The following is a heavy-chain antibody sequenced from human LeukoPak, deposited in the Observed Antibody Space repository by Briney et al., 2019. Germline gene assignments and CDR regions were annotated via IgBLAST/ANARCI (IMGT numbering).Heavy chain of an antibody. Sequence: GGSLRLSCAASGFTFNTYPMSWVRQAPGKGLEWVSGISSSGDTKDYADSVKGRFTISRGNAKNTLFLQMNTLRAEDTAVYYCAKDFDSSKWFYTHWGQGTLVTVSS. CDR1: GFTFNTYP. V-gene: IGHV3-23*01. CDR3: AKDFDSSKWFYTH. D-gene: IGHD6-13*01. J-gene: IGHJ4*02. CDR2: ISSSGDTK.